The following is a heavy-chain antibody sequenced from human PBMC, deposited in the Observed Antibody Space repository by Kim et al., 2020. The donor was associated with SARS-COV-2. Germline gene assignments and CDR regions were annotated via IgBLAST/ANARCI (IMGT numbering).Heavy chain of an antibody. CDR3: AKGGVPADTKPRYYYYYGMDV. D-gene: IGHD2-2*01. CDR1: GFTFDDYA. J-gene: IGHJ6*02. CDR2: ISWDGGST. V-gene: IGHV3-43D*03. Sequence: GGSLRLSCAASGFTFDDYAMHWVRQAPGKGLEWVSLISWDGGSTYYADSVKGRFTISRDNSKNSLYLQMNSLRAEDTALYYCAKGGVPADTKPRYYYYYGMDVWGQGTTVTVSS.